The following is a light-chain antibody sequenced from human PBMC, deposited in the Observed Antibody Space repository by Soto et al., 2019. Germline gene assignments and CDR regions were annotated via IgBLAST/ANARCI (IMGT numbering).Light chain of an antibody. CDR1: QRVSNSY. CDR3: QQYERPPFA. V-gene: IGKV3-20*01. J-gene: IGKJ2*01. CDR2: DAS. Sequence: EIVLTQSPGTLSLSPGDRATLSCRASQRVSNSYLAWYQQKPGQAPRLLIYDASTRAAGVPDRVTGGGSGTDFTLTIRALEPEDFALYFCQQYERPPFAFGHGTRLEI.